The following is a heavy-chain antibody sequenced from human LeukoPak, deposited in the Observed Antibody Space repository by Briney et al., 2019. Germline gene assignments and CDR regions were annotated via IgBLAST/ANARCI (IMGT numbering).Heavy chain of an antibody. V-gene: IGHV3-23*01. CDR1: GFTFSSYA. Sequence: GGSLRLSCAASGFTFSSYAMSWDRQAPGKGLEWVSAISGSGGSTYYADSVKGRFTISRDNSKNTLYLQMNSLRAEDTAVYYCAKTGSYGYFFDYWGQGTLVTVSS. CDR3: AKTGSYGYFFDY. D-gene: IGHD5-18*01. J-gene: IGHJ4*02. CDR2: ISGSGGST.